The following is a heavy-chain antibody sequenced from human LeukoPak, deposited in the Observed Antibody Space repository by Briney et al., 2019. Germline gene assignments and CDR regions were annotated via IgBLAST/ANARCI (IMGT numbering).Heavy chain of an antibody. CDR2: FDPEDGET. J-gene: IGHJ4*02. Sequence: ASVKVSCKVSGYTLTELSMHWVRQAPGKGLEGRGGFDPEDGETIYAQKFQDRVTMTEDTATHTAYMELSSLRSEATAVYYCATASIVGADPLDYWGQGTLVTVSS. V-gene: IGHV1-24*01. CDR1: GYTLTELS. D-gene: IGHD1-26*01. CDR3: ATASIVGADPLDY.